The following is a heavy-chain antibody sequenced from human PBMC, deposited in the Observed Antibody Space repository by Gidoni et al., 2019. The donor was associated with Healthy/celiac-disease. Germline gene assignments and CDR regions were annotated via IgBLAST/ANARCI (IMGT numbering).Heavy chain of an antibody. CDR1: GGSISSSY. CDR2: IYYSGST. Sequence: QVQLQESGPGLVQPSETLSLTCTVPGGSISSSYWSWIRQPPGKGLEWIGYIYYSGSTNYNPSLKSRVTISVDTSKNQFSLKLSSVTAADTAVYYCARDLKQWGTKGYYYGMDVWGQGTTVTVSS. V-gene: IGHV4-59*01. D-gene: IGHD6-19*01. CDR3: ARDLKQWGTKGYYYGMDV. J-gene: IGHJ6*02.